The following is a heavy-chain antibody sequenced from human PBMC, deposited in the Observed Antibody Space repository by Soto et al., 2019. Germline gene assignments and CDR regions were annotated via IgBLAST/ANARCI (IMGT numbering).Heavy chain of an antibody. D-gene: IGHD2-2*01. V-gene: IGHV3-23*01. CDR3: AKAWIVVGIKIGY. Sequence: EVQLLESGGGLVQPGGSLRLSCAASGFTFSSYAMSWVRQAPGKGLEWVSAISGSGGSTYYADSVKGRFTISRDNSKNTLYLQMNGLRAGDTAVYYCAKAWIVVGIKIGYWGQGTLVTVSS. CDR1: GFTFSSYA. CDR2: ISGSGGST. J-gene: IGHJ4*02.